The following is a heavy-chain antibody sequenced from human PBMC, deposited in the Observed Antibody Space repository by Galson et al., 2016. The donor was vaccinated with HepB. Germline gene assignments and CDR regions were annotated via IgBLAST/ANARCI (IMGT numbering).Heavy chain of an antibody. D-gene: IGHD5-12*01. CDR3: TRHGGADRGYGLFDD. J-gene: IGHJ4*02. V-gene: IGHV3-73*01. CDR1: GFTFSGSA. Sequence: SLRLSCAASGFTFSGSAIHWVRQASGKGPEWVGRIISKADSYATAYVASVQGRFTISRDDSKKTAYLQMHSLKIEDKAVYYCTRHGGADRGYGLFDDWGQGTLVTVSS. CDR2: IISKADSYAT.